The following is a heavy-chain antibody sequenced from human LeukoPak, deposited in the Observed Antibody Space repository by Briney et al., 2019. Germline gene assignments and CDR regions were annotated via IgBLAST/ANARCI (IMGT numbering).Heavy chain of an antibody. CDR1: GFTFSSYG. D-gene: IGHD3-10*01. CDR2: IRYDGSNK. J-gene: IGHJ6*03. CDR3: AKLGVYYYGSGSQYYYMDV. Sequence: GGSLRLSCAASGFTFSSYGMHWVRQAPGKGLEWVAFIRYDGSNKYYADSVKGRFTISRDNSKNTLYLQMNSLRAEDTAVYYCAKLGVYYYGSGSQYYYMDVWGKGTTVTISS. V-gene: IGHV3-30*02.